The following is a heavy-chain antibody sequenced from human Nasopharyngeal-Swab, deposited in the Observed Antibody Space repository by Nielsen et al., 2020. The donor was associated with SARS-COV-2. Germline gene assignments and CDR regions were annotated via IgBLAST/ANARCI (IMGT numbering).Heavy chain of an antibody. V-gene: IGHV3-53*01. CDR3: ARWGGTHFDY. Sequence: GESLTISCAASGFTVSSNYMSWARQAPGKGLEWVSVIYSGGSTYYADSVKGRFTISRDNSKNTLYLQMNSLRAEDTAVYYCARWGGTHFDYWGQGTLVTVSS. CDR2: IYSGGST. CDR1: GFTVSSNY. J-gene: IGHJ4*02. D-gene: IGHD2-15*01.